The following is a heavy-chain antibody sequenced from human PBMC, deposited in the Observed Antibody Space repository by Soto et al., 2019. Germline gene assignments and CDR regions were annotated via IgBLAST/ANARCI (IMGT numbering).Heavy chain of an antibody. CDR2: IYHSGST. V-gene: IGHV4-4*02. CDR3: ARDTGYSSGWYFKGPYYYYGMDV. Sequence: KASETLSLTCAVSGGSLSSSNWWSWVRQPPGKGLEWIGEIYHSGSTNYNPSLKSRVTISVDKSKNQFSLKLSSVTAADTAVYYCARDTGYSSGWYFKGPYYYYGMDVWGQGTTVTVSS. D-gene: IGHD6-19*01. J-gene: IGHJ6*02. CDR1: GGSLSSSNW.